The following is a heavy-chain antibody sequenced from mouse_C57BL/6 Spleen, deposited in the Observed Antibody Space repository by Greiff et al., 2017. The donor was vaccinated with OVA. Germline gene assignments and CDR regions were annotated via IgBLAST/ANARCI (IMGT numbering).Heavy chain of an antibody. CDR1: GYSFTDYN. D-gene: IGHD2-1*01. V-gene: IGHV1-39*01. CDR2: INPNYGTT. Sequence: QLQESGPELVKPGASVKISCKASGYSFTDYNMNWVKQSNGKSLEWIGVINPNYGTTSYNQKFKGKATLTVDQSSSTAYMQLNSLTSEDSAVYYCARSGGNYDYYAMDYWGQGTSVTVSS. J-gene: IGHJ4*01. CDR3: ARSGGNYDYYAMDY.